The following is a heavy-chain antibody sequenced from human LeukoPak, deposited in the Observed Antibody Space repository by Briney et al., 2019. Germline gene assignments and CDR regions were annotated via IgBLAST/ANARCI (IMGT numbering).Heavy chain of an antibody. Sequence: NPGGSLRLSCAASGFTFSSYSMNWVRQAPGKGLEWVSSISGSSSYMYYADSVKGRFTISRDNAKNSLYLQMNSQRAEDTAVYYCARGRPTDYWGQGALVTVSS. J-gene: IGHJ4*02. CDR2: ISGSSSYM. CDR3: ARGRPTDY. CDR1: GFTFSSYS. V-gene: IGHV3-21*01. D-gene: IGHD5-24*01.